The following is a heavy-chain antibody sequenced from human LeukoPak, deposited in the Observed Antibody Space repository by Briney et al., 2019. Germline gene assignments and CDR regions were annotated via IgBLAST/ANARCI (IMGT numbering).Heavy chain of an antibody. J-gene: IGHJ4*02. CDR2: INHSGST. Sequence: SETLSLTCAVYGGSFSGYYWSWIRQPPGKGLEWIGGINHSGSTYCNPSLKSRVTISADTSKNQFSLRLSSVTAADTAVYYCASYDSSGYYYRYWGQGTLVTVSS. V-gene: IGHV4-34*01. D-gene: IGHD3-22*01. CDR1: GGSFSGYY. CDR3: ASYDSSGYYYRY.